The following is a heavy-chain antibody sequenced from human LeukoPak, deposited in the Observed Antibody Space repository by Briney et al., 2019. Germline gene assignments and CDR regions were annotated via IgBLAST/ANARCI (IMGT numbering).Heavy chain of an antibody. Sequence: PSETLSLTCTVSGGSLCNYNWSWMPPPPGEGREWIGRIFYSGSTNYNTPLKRRVTISQETSKKQFSLKLSSSTAADTAVYYCTIGFYIAVKAGVFDMWGEGTMVTVSS. V-gene: IGHV4-59*12. CDR3: TIGFYIAVKAGVFDM. CDR1: GGSLCNYN. D-gene: IGHD4-17*01. J-gene: IGHJ3*02. CDR2: IFYSGST.